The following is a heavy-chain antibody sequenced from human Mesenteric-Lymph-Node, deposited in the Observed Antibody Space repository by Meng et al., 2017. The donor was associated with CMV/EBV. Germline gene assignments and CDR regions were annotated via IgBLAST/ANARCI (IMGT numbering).Heavy chain of an antibody. D-gene: IGHD2-15*01. CDR2: IFYTGST. Sequence: VSGCSLRHSCYLLGWVRQPPGKGLEWIGSIFYTGSTYYNPSLKSRVTISVDTSRNQFSLRLSSVTAADTAVYYCAQVVVAATQLPFHWGQGTLVTVSS. CDR3: AQVVVAATQLPFH. V-gene: IGHV4-39*01. CDR1: GCSLRHSCYL. J-gene: IGHJ1*01.